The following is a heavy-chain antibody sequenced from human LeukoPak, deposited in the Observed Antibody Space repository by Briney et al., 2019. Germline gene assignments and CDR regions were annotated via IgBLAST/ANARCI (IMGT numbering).Heavy chain of an antibody. CDR3: VGATQGSYFDC. J-gene: IGHJ4*02. Sequence: SETLSLTCTVSGASVTSNRHYWSFIRQTPGKGLEWIGYIYDNGRTNYNPSLKTRVTMSIDTSKNQFSLNLSSVTAADTAVYYCVGATQGSYFDCWGQGTRVTVSS. V-gene: IGHV4-61*01. CDR2: IYDNGRT. CDR1: GASVTSNRHY.